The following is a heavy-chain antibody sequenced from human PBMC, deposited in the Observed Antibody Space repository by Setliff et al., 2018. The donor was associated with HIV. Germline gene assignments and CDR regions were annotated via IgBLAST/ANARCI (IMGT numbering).Heavy chain of an antibody. CDR3: ARVSRGGSSPGWFDP. V-gene: IGHV4-38-2*02. CDR2: IYHSGTT. CDR1: GYPISSGYY. D-gene: IGHD6-6*01. J-gene: IGHJ5*02. Sequence: PSETLSLTCTVSGYPISSGYYWGWIRQPPGKGLEWIGSIYHSGTTYYNPSLKSRVTISVDTSKNQFSLKLSSVTAADTAVYYCARVSRGGSSPGWFDPWGQGTLVTVSS.